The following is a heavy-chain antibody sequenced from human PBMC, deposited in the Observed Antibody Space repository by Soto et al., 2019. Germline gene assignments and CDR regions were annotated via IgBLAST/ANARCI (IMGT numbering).Heavy chain of an antibody. V-gene: IGHV3-21*01. D-gene: IGHD4-17*01. CDR1: GSTFSDYN. Sequence: PGGSLRLSCAASGSTFSDYNMNWVRQAPGKGLEWVSSVSSSSSYIYYADSVKGRFTISRDNAKNSLYLQMNSLRPEDTAVYYCARALSPTTVTLSVSDYWGPGALVTVSS. CDR2: VSSSSSYI. J-gene: IGHJ4*02. CDR3: ARALSPTTVTLSVSDY.